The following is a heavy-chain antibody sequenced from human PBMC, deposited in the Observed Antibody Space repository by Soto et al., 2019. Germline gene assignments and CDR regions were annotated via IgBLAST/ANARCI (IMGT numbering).Heavy chain of an antibody. J-gene: IGHJ4*02. CDR3: ARAPDYGDYWRQIFDS. Sequence: QVQLVQSGAEVKKPGASVKVSCKTSGYTFAAYYIHWIRQAPVQGLEWMGWINPTIGGTVYAQNFQDRVTMTRDTSISTAYMELRRLNSDDTAVDNQARAPDYGDYWRQIFDSWAQGTPVNVTS. CDR2: INPTIGGT. CDR1: GYTFAAYY. D-gene: IGHD4-17*01. V-gene: IGHV1-2*02.